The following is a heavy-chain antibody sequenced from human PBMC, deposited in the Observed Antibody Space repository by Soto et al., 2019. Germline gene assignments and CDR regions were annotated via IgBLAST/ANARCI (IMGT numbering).Heavy chain of an antibody. CDR1: GGSVSSGSYY. CDR3: ARDTADFWSGYSNWFDP. D-gene: IGHD3-3*01. CDR2: IYYSGST. Sequence: SSETLSLTCTVSGGSVSSGSYYWSWIRQPPGKGLEWIGYIYYSGSTNYNPSLKSRVTISVDTSKNQFSLKLSSVTAADTAVYYCARDTADFWSGYSNWFDPWGQGTLVTVSS. V-gene: IGHV4-61*01. J-gene: IGHJ5*02.